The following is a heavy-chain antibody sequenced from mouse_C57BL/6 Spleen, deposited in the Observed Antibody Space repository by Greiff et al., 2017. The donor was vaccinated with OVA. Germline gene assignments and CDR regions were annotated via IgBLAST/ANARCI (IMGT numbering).Heavy chain of an antibody. CDR3: ARWRFYPSMDY. J-gene: IGHJ4*01. V-gene: IGHV1-76*01. Sequence: VQLQESGAELVRPGASVKLSCKASGYTFTDYYINWVKQRPGQGLEWIARIYPGSGNTYYNEKFKGKATLTAEKSSSTAYMQLSSLTSEDSAVYFCARWRFYPSMDYWGQGTSVTVSS. CDR2: IYPGSGNT. CDR1: GYTFTDYY. D-gene: IGHD1-1*01.